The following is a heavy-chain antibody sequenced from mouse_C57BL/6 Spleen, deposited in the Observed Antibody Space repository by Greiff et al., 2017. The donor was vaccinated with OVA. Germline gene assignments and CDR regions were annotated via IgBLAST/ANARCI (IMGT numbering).Heavy chain of an antibody. CDR2: INPNYGTT. Sequence: VHVKQSGPELVKPGASVKISCKASGYSFTDYNMNWVKQSNGKSLEWIGVINPNYGTTSYNQKFKGKATLTVDQSSSTAYMQLNSLTSEDSAVYYCARGAVVEYYAMDYWGQGTSVTVSS. D-gene: IGHD1-1*01. CDR1: GYSFTDYN. J-gene: IGHJ4*01. V-gene: IGHV1-39*01. CDR3: ARGAVVEYYAMDY.